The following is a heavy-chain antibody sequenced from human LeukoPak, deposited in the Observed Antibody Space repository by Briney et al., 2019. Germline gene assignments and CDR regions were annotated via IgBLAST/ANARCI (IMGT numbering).Heavy chain of an antibody. Sequence: PSETLSLTCTVSGGSISSYYWGWIRQPPGKGLEWIGSIYYSGSTNYNPSLKSRVTISVDTSKNQFSLKLSSVTAADTAVYYCAGGSSSWAYYYYYMDVWGKGTTVTISS. CDR1: GGSISSYY. CDR2: IYYSGST. J-gene: IGHJ6*03. V-gene: IGHV4-39*07. D-gene: IGHD6-13*01. CDR3: AGGSSSWAYYYYYMDV.